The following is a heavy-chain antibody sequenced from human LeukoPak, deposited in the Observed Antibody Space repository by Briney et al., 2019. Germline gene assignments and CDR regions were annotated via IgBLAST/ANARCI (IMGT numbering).Heavy chain of an antibody. CDR1: GFSISGGYY. V-gene: IGHV4-38-2*02. CDR2: IYHSGNT. Sequence: SETLSLTCSVSGFSISGGYYWGWIRQPPGKWLEWLGSIYHSGNTDYTPSLKSRVTISVDTAKNKFFLRLGSVTAADTAVYYCARVGGVASGIAVAGLNWGQGTLVTVSS. D-gene: IGHD6-19*01. CDR3: ARVGGVASGIAVAGLN. J-gene: IGHJ4*02.